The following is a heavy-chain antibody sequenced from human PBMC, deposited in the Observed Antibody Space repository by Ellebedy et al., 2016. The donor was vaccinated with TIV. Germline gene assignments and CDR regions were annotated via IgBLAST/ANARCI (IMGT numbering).Heavy chain of an antibody. CDR2: IYSSGGT. V-gene: IGHV3-53*03. J-gene: IGHJ4*02. CDR3: AGGISVAGTSLGF. CDR1: GFTVSSNY. D-gene: IGHD6-19*01. Sequence: GGSLRLSCAASGFTVSSNYMSWVRQPPGRGLEWVSTIYSSGGTYYAGSVKGRFTISRANPKNTLSLQMNSLTAEDAAVYYCAGGISVAGTSLGFWGQGTLVTVSS.